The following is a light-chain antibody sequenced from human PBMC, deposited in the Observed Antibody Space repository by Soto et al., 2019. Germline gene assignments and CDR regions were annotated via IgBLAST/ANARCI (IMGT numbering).Light chain of an antibody. CDR1: QSVSSY. Sequence: EIVLTQSPATLSLSPGERATLSCRASQSVSSYLAWYQQKPGQAPRLLIYDASNRATGIPARFSGSGSGTDYSLTICSLEPEDFAVYYGQQRSSWPPSLTFGGGTKVEIK. CDR3: QQRSSWPPSLT. CDR2: DAS. V-gene: IGKV3-11*01. J-gene: IGKJ4*01.